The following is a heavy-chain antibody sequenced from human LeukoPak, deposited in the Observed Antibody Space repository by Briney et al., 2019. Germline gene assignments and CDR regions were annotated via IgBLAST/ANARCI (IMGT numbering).Heavy chain of an antibody. CDR2: ISGPDTYP. CDR1: VFTFSSYA. D-gene: IGHD3-22*01. J-gene: IGHJ4*02. CDR3: AKAPPKYYDSSGGPFDY. V-gene: IGHV3-23*01. Sequence: GGSLRLSCAGSVFTFSSYAMSWVRQAPGKGLEWVSAISGPDTYPYYADSVKGRFTISRDTSKNTLYLQMNSLRAEDTGVYYCAKAPPKYYDSSGGPFDYWGQGALVTVSS.